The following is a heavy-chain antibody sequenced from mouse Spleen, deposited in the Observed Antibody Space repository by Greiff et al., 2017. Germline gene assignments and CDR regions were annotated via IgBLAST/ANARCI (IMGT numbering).Heavy chain of an antibody. D-gene: IGHD1-1*01. J-gene: IGHJ3*01. CDR2: ISSGGGNT. Sequence: EVQRVESGGGLVKLGGSLKLSCAASGFTFSSYAMSWVRQTPEKRLEWVATISSGGGNTYYPDSVKGRFTISRDNAKNTLYLQMSSLKSEDTAMYYCARQLRDWFAYWGQGTLVTVSA. CDR3: ARQLRDWFAY. CDR1: GFTFSSYA. V-gene: IGHV5-9-3*01.